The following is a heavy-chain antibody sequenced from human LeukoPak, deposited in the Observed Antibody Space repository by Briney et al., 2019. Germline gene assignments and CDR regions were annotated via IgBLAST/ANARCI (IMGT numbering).Heavy chain of an antibody. D-gene: IGHD3-16*02. Sequence: GGSLRLSCAASGFTFSSYAMSWVRQAPGKGLEWVSAISGSGGSTYYADSVKGRFTISRDNSKNTLYLQMSSLRAEDTAVYYCAKLDDYVWGSYRRFDYWGQGTLVTVSS. V-gene: IGHV3-23*01. CDR1: GFTFSSYA. J-gene: IGHJ4*02. CDR3: AKLDDYVWGSYRRFDY. CDR2: ISGSGGST.